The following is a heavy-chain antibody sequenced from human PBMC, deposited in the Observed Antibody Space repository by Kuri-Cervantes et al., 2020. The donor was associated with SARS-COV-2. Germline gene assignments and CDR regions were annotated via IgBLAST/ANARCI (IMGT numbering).Heavy chain of an antibody. V-gene: IGHV3-53*01. J-gene: IGHJ4*02. D-gene: IGHD1-26*01. CDR1: GFTVSSNY. CDR3: ARGKVSGTYFGYFDY. CDR2: IYNVGDT. Sequence: GGSLRLSCAASGFTVSSNYMSWVRQAPGKGLEWVSVIYNVGDTYYAESVKGRFTISRDNSKNTLYLQMNSLRAEDTAVYYCARGKVSGTYFGYFDYWGPGTLVTVSS.